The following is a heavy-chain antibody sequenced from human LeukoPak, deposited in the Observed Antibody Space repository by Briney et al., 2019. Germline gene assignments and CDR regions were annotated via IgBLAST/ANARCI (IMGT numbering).Heavy chain of an antibody. CDR1: GFSFSDYV. CDR2: IGSNGSKK. Sequence: GRSQRVSCAASGFSFSDYVFHWVRQSPDKGLEWVALIGSNGSKKYYSDSVQGRFTISRDNSKNTLFLEMNSLRGDDSAVYYCARQMTTTRLFDSWGQGTLVIVSS. D-gene: IGHD1-14*01. V-gene: IGHV3-30*04. CDR3: ARQMTTTRLFDS. J-gene: IGHJ4*02.